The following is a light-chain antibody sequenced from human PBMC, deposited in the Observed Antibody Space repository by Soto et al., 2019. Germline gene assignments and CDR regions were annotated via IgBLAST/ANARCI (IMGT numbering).Light chain of an antibody. Sequence: QSVLTQPPSVSGPPGQRVTISCSGSSSNIGTNSVNWYQEVPGTAPKLIIYSNDMRASGVHDPVSGSKSGTPANLDISGLQSEDEADYYGAARDDSLDGSYVFGIGTKLPVL. J-gene: IGLJ1*01. CDR3: AARDDSLDGSYV. V-gene: IGLV1-44*01. CDR2: SND. CDR1: SSNIGTNS.